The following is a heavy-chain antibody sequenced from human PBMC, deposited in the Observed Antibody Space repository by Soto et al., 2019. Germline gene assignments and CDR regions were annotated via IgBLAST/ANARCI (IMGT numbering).Heavy chain of an antibody. Sequence: QVQLQESGPGLVKPSETLSLTCTVSGGSVSGGSYYWRWIRQPPGKGLEWIGDIYYSGSTNYNPPFNSRVTISVDTSTNQLYLKLSSAPPADAAVIYSGRGKYYDFWGGYYYGGIYVWGQGTTVTVSS. CDR3: GRGKYYDFWGGYYYGGIYV. CDR1: GGSVSGGSYY. J-gene: IGHJ6*02. V-gene: IGHV4-61*01. CDR2: IYYSGST. D-gene: IGHD3-3*01.